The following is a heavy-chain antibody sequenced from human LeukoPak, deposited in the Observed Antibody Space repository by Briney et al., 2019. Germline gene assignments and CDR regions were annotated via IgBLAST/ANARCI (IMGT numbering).Heavy chain of an antibody. J-gene: IGHJ6*03. V-gene: IGHV3-7*01. CDR2: IKQDGSEK. D-gene: IGHD3-9*01. Sequence: TGGSLRLSCVASGFTFSSYWMGWVRQAPGKGLEWVANIKQDGSEKYYVDSVKGRFTISRDNAKNSLYLQMNSLRAEDTAVYYCARESRRYFDWFRLDYYYYYMDVWGKGTTVTISS. CDR3: ARESRRYFDWFRLDYYYYYMDV. CDR1: GFTFSSYW.